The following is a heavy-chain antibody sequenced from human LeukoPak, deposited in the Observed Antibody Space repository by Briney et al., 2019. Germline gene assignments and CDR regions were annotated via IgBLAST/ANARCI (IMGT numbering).Heavy chain of an antibody. J-gene: IGHJ4*02. CDR1: GGAISSYY. CDR3: ARILVNWNDESYFDY. D-gene: IGHD1-1*01. Sequence: SETLSLTCTVPGGAISSYYWSWIRQPPGKGLEWIGYIYYSGSTNYNPSLKSRVTISVDTSKNQFSLKLSSVTAADTAVYYCARILVNWNDESYFDYWGQGTLVTVSS. V-gene: IGHV4-59*08. CDR2: IYYSGST.